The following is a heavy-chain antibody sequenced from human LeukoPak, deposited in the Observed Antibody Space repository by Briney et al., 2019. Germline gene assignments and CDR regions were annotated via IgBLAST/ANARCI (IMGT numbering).Heavy chain of an antibody. D-gene: IGHD5-24*01. J-gene: IGHJ4*02. CDR2: IYHSGST. CDR1: GGSISSGGYS. V-gene: IGHV4-30-2*01. CDR3: ARGRDSYKPDFDY. Sequence: SETLSLTCAVSGGSISSGGYSWSWIRQPPGKGLEWIGYIYHSGSTYYNPSLKSRVTISVDRSRNQFSLKLSSVTAADTAVYYCARGRDSYKPDFDYWGQGTLVTDSS.